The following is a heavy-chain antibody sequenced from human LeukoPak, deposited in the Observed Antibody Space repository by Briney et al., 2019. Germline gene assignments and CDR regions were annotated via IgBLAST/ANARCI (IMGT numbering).Heavy chain of an antibody. J-gene: IGHJ2*01. Sequence: SETLSLTCTVSGGSISSGGYYWSWIRQHPGKGLEWIGYIYYSGSTYYNPSLKSRVTISVDTSKNQFSLKLSSVTAADTAVYYCARDRYTVVSWYFDLGGRGTLVTVSS. V-gene: IGHV4-31*03. CDR3: ARDRYTVVSWYFDL. CDR2: IYYSGST. CDR1: GGSISSGGYY. D-gene: IGHD4-23*01.